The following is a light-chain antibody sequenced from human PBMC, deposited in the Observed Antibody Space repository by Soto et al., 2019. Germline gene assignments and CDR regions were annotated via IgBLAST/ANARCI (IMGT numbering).Light chain of an antibody. CDR2: SDN. J-gene: IGLJ2*01. Sequence: QSVLTQPPSVSGAPGQRVTIPCTGSSSNIGSFYDVHWYQQLPGTVPKLLIYSDNNRPSGVPDRFSGSKSGTAASLAITGLQAEAEADYYCQSYDNSLNHVVFGGGTKVTVL. CDR1: SSNIGSFYD. V-gene: IGLV1-40*01. CDR3: QSYDNSLNHVV.